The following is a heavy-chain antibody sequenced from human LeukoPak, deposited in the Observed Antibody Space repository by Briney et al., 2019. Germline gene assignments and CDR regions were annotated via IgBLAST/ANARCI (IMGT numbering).Heavy chain of an antibody. CDR1: GFTFSSHA. CDR3: AKESGKFDY. CDR2: ISADGGST. J-gene: IGHJ4*02. Sequence: PGGALRLSCAASGFTFSSHAMTWGRQAPGEGLEWGSLISADGGSTFSADSVKGRFSISRDTRKNSLYLQMNSLRSEDTAMYSCAKESGKFDYWGQGTLVAVSS. V-gene: IGHV3-43*02.